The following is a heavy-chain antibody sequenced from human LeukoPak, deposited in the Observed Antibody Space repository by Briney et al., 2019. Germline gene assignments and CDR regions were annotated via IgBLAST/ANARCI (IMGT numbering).Heavy chain of an antibody. D-gene: IGHD3-22*01. J-gene: IGHJ6*02. Sequence: PSETLSLTCTVSGGSISSSSYYWGWIRQPPGKGLEWIGSIYYSGSTYYNPSLKSRVTISVDTSKNQFSLKLSSVTAADTAVYYCARGRRYYYDSSGYSTHYYYYGMVVWGQGTTVTVSS. CDR1: GGSISSSSYY. CDR2: IYYSGST. V-gene: IGHV4-39*01. CDR3: ARGRRYYYDSSGYSTHYYYYGMVV.